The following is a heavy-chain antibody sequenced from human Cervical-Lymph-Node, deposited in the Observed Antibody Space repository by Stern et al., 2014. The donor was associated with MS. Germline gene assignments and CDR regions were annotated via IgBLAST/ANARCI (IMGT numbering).Heavy chain of an antibody. CDR2: IWYDGSNK. J-gene: IGHJ6*02. CDR1: GFTFSSSG. CDR3: ARSSSPSPYYYYGMDV. V-gene: IGHV3-33*01. D-gene: IGHD6-13*01. Sequence: VQLVESGGGVVQPGRSLRLSCAASGFTFSSSGMHWVRPAPGKGLAWVAVIWYDGSNKYYADSVKGRFTISRDNSKNTLYLQMNSLRAEDTAVYYCARSSSPSPYYYYGMDVWGQGTTVTVSS.